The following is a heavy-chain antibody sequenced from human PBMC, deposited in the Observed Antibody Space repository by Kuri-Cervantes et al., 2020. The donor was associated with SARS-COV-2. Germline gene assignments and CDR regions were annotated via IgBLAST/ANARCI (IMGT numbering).Heavy chain of an antibody. CDR2: ISGSSSYI. D-gene: IGHD6-6*01. J-gene: IGHJ6*02. CDR1: GFTFSSYS. Sequence: GESLKISCAASGFTFSSYSMNWVRQAPGKGLEWVSSISGSSSYIYYADSVKGRFTISRDNAKNSLYLQTNSLRAEDTAVYYCARGGLGGQLVDGMDVWGQGTTVTVSS. V-gene: IGHV3-21*01. CDR3: ARGGLGGQLVDGMDV.